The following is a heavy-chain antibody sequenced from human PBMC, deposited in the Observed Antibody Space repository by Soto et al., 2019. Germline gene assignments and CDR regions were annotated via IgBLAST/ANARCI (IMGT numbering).Heavy chain of an antibody. J-gene: IGHJ6*02. Sequence: GSLRLSCAASGFTFSSYAMSCVRQAPGKGLEWVSAISGSGGSTYYADSVKCRFTISRDNSKNTLYLQMNSLRAEDTAVYYCAKDENYCSSTSCYGMDVWGQGTTVT. CDR1: GFTFSSYA. D-gene: IGHD2-2*01. CDR3: AKDENYCSSTSCYGMDV. V-gene: IGHV3-23*01. CDR2: ISGSGGST.